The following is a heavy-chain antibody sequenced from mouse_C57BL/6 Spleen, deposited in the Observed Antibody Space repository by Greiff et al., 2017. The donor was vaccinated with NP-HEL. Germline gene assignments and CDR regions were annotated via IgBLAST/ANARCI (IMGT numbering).Heavy chain of an antibody. J-gene: IGHJ3*01. Sequence: EVQLQQSGPELVKPGASVKIPCKASGYTFTDYNMDWVKQSHGKSLEWIGDINPNNGGTIYNQKFKGKATLTVDKSASTAYMELRSLTAEVTAVYYCITGYVSSWLAYWGQGTLVTVSA. V-gene: IGHV1-18*01. CDR1: GYTFTDYN. CDR2: INPNNGGT. D-gene: IGHD2-14*01. CDR3: ITGYVSSWLAY.